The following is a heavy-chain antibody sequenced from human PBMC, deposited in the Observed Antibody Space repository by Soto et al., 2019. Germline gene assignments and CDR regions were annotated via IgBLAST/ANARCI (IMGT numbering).Heavy chain of an antibody. CDR1: GFTFSSYG. Sequence: QVQLVESGGGVVQPGRSLRLSCAASGFTFSSYGMHWVRQAPGKGLEWVAVIWYDGSNKYYADSVKGRFTISRDNSKKTLYLQMNGLRAEDTAVYYCARGIAVAGDPGSGDVWGQGTTVTASS. V-gene: IGHV3-33*01. D-gene: IGHD6-19*01. CDR2: IWYDGSNK. J-gene: IGHJ6*02. CDR3: ARGIAVAGDPGSGDV.